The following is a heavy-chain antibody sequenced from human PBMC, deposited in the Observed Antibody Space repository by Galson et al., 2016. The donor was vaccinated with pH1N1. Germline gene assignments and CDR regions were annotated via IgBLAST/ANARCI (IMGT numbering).Heavy chain of an antibody. J-gene: IGHJ4*02. CDR3: ATEDYYTSLY. Sequence: SLRLSCAASGFIFSDYWMSWVRQAPGKGLEWVAKINQDGSRKYYVDPMKGRGTISRDNAENSLSLQMNRLRVEDTALYYCATEDYYTSLYWGQGILVTVSS. V-gene: IGHV3-7*01. CDR1: GFIFSDYW. CDR2: INQDGSRK. D-gene: IGHD1-26*01.